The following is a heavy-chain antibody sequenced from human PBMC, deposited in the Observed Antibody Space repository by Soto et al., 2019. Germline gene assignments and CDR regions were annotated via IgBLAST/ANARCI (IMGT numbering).Heavy chain of an antibody. CDR2: IYPGDSDT. J-gene: IGHJ6*02. CDR3: ARHGVYVWGSGGGSYGMDV. CDR1: GYSFTIYW. V-gene: IGHV5-51*01. D-gene: IGHD3-16*01. Sequence: GESLKISCKGSGYSFTIYWIGWVRQMPGKGLEWMGIIYPGDSDTRYSPSFQGQVTISADKSISTAYLQWSSLKASDTAMYYCARHGVYVWGSGGGSYGMDVWGQGTTVTVSS.